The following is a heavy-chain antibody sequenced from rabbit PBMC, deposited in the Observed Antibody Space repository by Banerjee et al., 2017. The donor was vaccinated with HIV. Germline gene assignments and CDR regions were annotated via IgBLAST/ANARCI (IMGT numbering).Heavy chain of an antibody. D-gene: IGHD7-1*01. Sequence: QSLEESGGGLVKPGASLTLTCTASGFTLSSYWMCWVRQAPGKGLEWIGCIYAGSSGDTYYANWAKGRFTISKTSSTTVTLQMTSLTAADMATYFCARRYADYGAANLWGQGTLVTVS. CDR2: IYAGSSGDT. V-gene: IGHV1S40*01. J-gene: IGHJ4*01. CDR1: GFTLSSYW. CDR3: ARRYADYGAANL.